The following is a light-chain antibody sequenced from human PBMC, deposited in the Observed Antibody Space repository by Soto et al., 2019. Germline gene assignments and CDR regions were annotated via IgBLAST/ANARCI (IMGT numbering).Light chain of an antibody. Sequence: EIVLTQSPATLYVSPGERATLSCRASQSLSSNVAWYQQRPRQAPRLLIYDTSSRASDVPARFSGRGSGTEFTLTIASPPSEDFAIYYCQQYNHWHRMFSFGGGTKVELK. V-gene: IGKV3-15*01. J-gene: IGKJ4*01. CDR3: QQYNHWHRMFS. CDR1: QSLSSN. CDR2: DTS.